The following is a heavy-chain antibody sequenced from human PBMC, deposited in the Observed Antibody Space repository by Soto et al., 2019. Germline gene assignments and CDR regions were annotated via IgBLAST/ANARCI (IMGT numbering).Heavy chain of an antibody. Sequence: TLSLTGSVPGAAGKSGNYYWRWILQVPGKGLEWIGHIYVTGAVDYNPSLRDRITISQDTSERQFSLNLRLVTAADTAVYYCARLRIATNNYKWFDPWGQGTLVTVSS. D-gene: IGHD2-21*01. V-gene: IGHV4-31*03. CDR3: ARLRIATNNYKWFDP. CDR2: IYVTGAV. CDR1: GAAGKSGNYY. J-gene: IGHJ5*02.